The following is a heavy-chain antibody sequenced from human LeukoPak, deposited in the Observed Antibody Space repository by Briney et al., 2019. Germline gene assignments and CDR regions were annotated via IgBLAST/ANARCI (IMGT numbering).Heavy chain of an antibody. Sequence: KPGGSLRLSCAASGFTFSSYAMSWVRQAPGKGLEWVSAISGSGGSTYYADSVKGRFTISRDNSKNTLYLQMNSLRAEDTAVYYCAKPEGYCSSTSCRDYWGQGTLVTVSS. CDR3: AKPEGYCSSTSCRDY. CDR1: GFTFSSYA. D-gene: IGHD2-2*01. J-gene: IGHJ4*02. CDR2: ISGSGGST. V-gene: IGHV3-23*01.